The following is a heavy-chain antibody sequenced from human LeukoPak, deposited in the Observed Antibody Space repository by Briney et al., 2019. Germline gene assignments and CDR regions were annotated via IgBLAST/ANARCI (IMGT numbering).Heavy chain of an antibody. D-gene: IGHD2-21*01. CDR3: ARAQAFYLRSTY. CDR2: ISSSSSTI. V-gene: IGHV3-48*04. CDR1: GLTFSSYS. J-gene: IGHJ4*02. Sequence: PGGSLRLSCAASGLTFSSYSMNWVRQAPGKGLGWVSYISSSSSTIYYADSVKGRFTISRDNAKNSLYLQMNSLRAEDTAVYYCARAQAFYLRSTYWGQGTLVTVSS.